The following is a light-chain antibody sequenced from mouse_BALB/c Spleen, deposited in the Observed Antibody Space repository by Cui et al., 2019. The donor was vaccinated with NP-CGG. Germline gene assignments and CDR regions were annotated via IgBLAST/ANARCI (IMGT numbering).Light chain of an antibody. CDR3: VLWYSNHWV. CDR2: GTN. V-gene: IGLV1*01. CDR1: TGTVTTSNY. J-gene: IGLJ1*01. Sequence: QCVVTQESALTTSPGETATLTCRSSTGTVTTSNYANWVQEKPDHLFTGLIGGTNNRAPGVPARFSGSLIGDKAALTITGAQTEDEAIYFCVLWYSNHWVFGGGTKLTVL.